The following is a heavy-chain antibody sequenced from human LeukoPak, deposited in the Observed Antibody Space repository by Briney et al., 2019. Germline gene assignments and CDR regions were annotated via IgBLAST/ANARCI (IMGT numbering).Heavy chain of an antibody. J-gene: IGHJ3*02. CDR3: ARGKSSGSYSGAFDI. Sequence: GASVKVSCKASGYTFTGYYMHWVRQAPGQGLEWMGWINPNSGGTNYAQKFQGWVTMTRDTSISTAYMELSRLRSDDTAVYYCARGKSSGSYSGAFDIWGQGTMVTVSS. V-gene: IGHV1-2*04. CDR2: INPNSGGT. CDR1: GYTFTGYY. D-gene: IGHD1-26*01.